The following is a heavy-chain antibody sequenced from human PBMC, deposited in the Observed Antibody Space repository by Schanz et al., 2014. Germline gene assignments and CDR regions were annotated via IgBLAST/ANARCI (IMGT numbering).Heavy chain of an antibody. Sequence: EAQLAESGGGLVQPGGSLRLSCAVSGSTVSSNHMSWVRQAPGKGLEWVSVIYSGIGAYYADSVKDRFTVSRDNSKNTVYLQMNRLRAEDTAVYYCARVHHYDPSGWGYFDYWGQGALVTVSS. CDR3: ARVHHYDPSGWGYFDY. V-gene: IGHV3-66*01. CDR2: IYSGIGA. J-gene: IGHJ4*02. CDR1: GSTVSSNH. D-gene: IGHD3-22*01.